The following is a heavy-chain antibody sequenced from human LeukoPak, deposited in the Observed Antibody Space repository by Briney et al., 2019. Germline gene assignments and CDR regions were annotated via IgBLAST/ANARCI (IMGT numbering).Heavy chain of an antibody. CDR1: GITISSNH. CDR2: VSDSGSTT. CDR3: APDLRGSAWSLDY. J-gene: IGHJ4*02. D-gene: IGHD6-13*01. V-gene: IGHV3-23*01. Sequence: GGSLRLSCAASGITISSNHMTWVRQAPGKGMEWVSVVSDSGSTTYYADSVKGRFTISRDNSRNTLYLQMNSLRAEDTAVYYCAPDLRGSAWSLDYWGQGTLVTVSS.